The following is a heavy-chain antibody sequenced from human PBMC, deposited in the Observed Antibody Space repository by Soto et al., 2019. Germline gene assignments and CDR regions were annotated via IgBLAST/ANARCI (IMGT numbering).Heavy chain of an antibody. CDR1: GFTFSSYW. V-gene: IGHV3-7*03. CDR3: ARAPRPTVTNSGEGGYFDY. Sequence: EVQLLESGGGLVQPGGSLRLSCAASGFTFSSYWMSWVRQAPGKGLDWVANIKQDGSEKYYVDSVKGRFTISRDTAKNSLYLQMNSLRAADTGVYYCARAPRPTVTNSGEGGYFDYWGQGTLVTVSS. D-gene: IGHD4-17*01. CDR2: IKQDGSEK. J-gene: IGHJ4*02.